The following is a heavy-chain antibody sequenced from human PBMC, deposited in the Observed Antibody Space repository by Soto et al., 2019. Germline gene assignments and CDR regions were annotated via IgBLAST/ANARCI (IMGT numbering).Heavy chain of an antibody. Sequence: GGSLRLSCAASGFTFSSYAMHRVRQAPGKGLEWVAVISYDGSNKYYADSVKGRFTISRDNSKNTLYLQMNSPRAEDTAVYYCARDTYSSSFYYYGMDVWGQGTTVTVSS. CDR1: GFTFSSYA. V-gene: IGHV3-30-3*01. CDR2: ISYDGSNK. CDR3: ARDTYSSSFYYYGMDV. J-gene: IGHJ6*02. D-gene: IGHD6-13*01.